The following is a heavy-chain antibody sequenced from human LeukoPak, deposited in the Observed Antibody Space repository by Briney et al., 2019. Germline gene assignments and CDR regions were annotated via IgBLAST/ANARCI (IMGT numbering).Heavy chain of an antibody. CDR1: GGTFSSYA. V-gene: IGHV1-69*04. D-gene: IGHD3-22*01. J-gene: IGHJ4*02. CDR3: ASALYYYDSSGYSLGY. Sequence: SVKVSCRASGGTFSSYAISWVRQAPGQGLEWMGRIIPILGIANYAQKFQGRVTITADKSTSTAYMELSSLRSEDTAVYYCASALYYYDSSGYSLGYWGQGTLVTVSS. CDR2: IIPILGIA.